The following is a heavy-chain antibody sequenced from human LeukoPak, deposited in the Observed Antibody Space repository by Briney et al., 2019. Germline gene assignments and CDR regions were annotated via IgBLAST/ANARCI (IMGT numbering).Heavy chain of an antibody. CDR1: GGSISSGDYY. D-gene: IGHD3-22*01. Sequence: SETLSLTCTVSGGSISSGDYYWGWIRQPPGKGLEWIAYMYYSGSTYYNPSPKSRVTMSADTSKNQLSLKLSSVTAADTAVYYCARPYYYDSRIDPWGQGILVTVSS. J-gene: IGHJ5*02. CDR3: ARPYYYDSRIDP. V-gene: IGHV4-30-4*01. CDR2: MYYSGST.